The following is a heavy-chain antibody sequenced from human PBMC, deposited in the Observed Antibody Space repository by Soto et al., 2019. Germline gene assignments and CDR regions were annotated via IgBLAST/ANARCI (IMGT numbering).Heavy chain of an antibody. CDR1: GFTFSTYT. Sequence: GGSLRLSCAASGFTFSTYTMSWVRRAPGKGLEWVSAISGSGGSTYYADSVKGRFTISRDNSKNTLYLQMNSLRAKDTAVYYCAKLGRDQDVLRYFDWLLAPFDYWGQGTLVTVSS. J-gene: IGHJ4*02. CDR2: ISGSGGST. V-gene: IGHV3-23*01. CDR3: AKLGRDQDVLRYFDWLLAPFDY. D-gene: IGHD3-9*01.